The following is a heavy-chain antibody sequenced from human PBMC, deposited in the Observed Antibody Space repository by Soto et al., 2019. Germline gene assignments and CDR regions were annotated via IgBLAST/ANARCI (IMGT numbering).Heavy chain of an antibody. Sequence: QVQLQESGPGLVKPSQTLSLTCTVSGGSISSGGYYWSWIRQHPGKGLEWIGYIDYSGSTYYNPSLKSRVTISVDTSKNQFSLKLNSVTAADTAVYYCARSSTSANYFDYWGQGTLVTVSS. D-gene: IGHD2-2*01. CDR1: GGSISSGGYY. CDR2: IDYSGST. V-gene: IGHV4-31*03. CDR3: ARSSTSANYFDY. J-gene: IGHJ4*02.